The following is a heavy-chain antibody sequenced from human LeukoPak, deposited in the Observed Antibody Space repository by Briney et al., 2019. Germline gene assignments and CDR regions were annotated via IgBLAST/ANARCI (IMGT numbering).Heavy chain of an antibody. CDR2: IYSSGII. Sequence: SETLSLTCTVSGGSISSYYWSWIRQPAGKAPEWIGRIYSSGIINYNPSLKSRITMSLDNSKNQLSLKLSYVTAADTAVYYCARDTGKSGYPDYWGQGTLVTVSS. J-gene: IGHJ4*02. CDR3: ARDTGKSGYPDY. CDR1: GGSISSYY. D-gene: IGHD3-3*01. V-gene: IGHV4-4*07.